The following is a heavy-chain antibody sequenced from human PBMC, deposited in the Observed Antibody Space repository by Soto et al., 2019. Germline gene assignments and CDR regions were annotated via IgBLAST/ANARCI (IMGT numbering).Heavy chain of an antibody. CDR1: GGSISSYY. D-gene: IGHD3-10*01. J-gene: IGHJ5*02. V-gene: IGHV4-59*01. CDR3: AGRRYYYGSGRMGWFDP. Sequence: TSETLSLTCTVSGGSISSYYWSWIRQPPGKGLEWIGYIYYSGSTNYNPSLKSRVTISVDTSKNQFSLKLSPVAAADTAVYYCAGRRYYYGSGRMGWFDPWGQGTLVTVSS. CDR2: IYYSGST.